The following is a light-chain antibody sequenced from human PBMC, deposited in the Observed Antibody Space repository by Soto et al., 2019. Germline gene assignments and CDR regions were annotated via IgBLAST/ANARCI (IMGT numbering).Light chain of an antibody. Sequence: DIQMPQSPSTLSASVGGRVTSTCRASQSVGTWVAWYQQKPGKAPKLLIYGASNLESGVPSRFSGSGSGTEFTLTITTLRPDDFATYFCQHYRRNTWSFGPGTKVDIK. CDR1: QSVGTW. V-gene: IGKV1-5*01. J-gene: IGKJ1*01. CDR3: QHYRRNTWS. CDR2: GAS.